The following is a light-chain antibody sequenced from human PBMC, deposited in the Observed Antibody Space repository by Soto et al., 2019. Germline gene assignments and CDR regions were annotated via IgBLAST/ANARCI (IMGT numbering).Light chain of an antibody. V-gene: IGKV3D-20*02. J-gene: IGKJ1*01. CDR2: GAS. CDR3: QQRSNWWT. CDR1: QSVSNNY. Sequence: EIVLTQSPGTLSLSPEERATLSCSASQSVSNNYLAWYQQKPGQAPRLLIYGASSRATGIPDRFSGSGSGTDFTLTISSLEPEDSAVYYCQQRSNWWTFGQGTKVDIK.